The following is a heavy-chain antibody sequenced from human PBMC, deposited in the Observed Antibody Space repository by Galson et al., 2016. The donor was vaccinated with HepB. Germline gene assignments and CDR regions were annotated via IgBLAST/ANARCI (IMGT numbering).Heavy chain of an antibody. CDR3: ARGVYTEAKEHLFDV. Sequence: LSLTCSVSGGSMRRGEFYWTWVRQHPGKGLGWIGYIYSSGNTHYNPSLMSRLSMSVDTSKKQFSLTLRSVTAADTAVYFCARGVYTEAKEHLFDVWGQGTVVTVSS. CDR1: GGSMRRGEFY. CDR2: IYSSGNT. J-gene: IGHJ3*01. V-gene: IGHV4-31*03. D-gene: IGHD1/OR15-1a*01.